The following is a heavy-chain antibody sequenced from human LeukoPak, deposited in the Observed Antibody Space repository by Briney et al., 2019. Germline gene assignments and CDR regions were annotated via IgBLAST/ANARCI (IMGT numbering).Heavy chain of an antibody. D-gene: IGHD3-10*01. CDR1: GFTFSNYG. CDR3: ARGRSITLLRGVAMSDVFDI. V-gene: IGHV3-21*06. Sequence: PGGSLRLSCAASGFTFSNYGMNWVRQAPGKGLEWVSFIDNSGRYDYYGDSVKGRFTISRDNAKNLLFLQMNGLRAEDTALYYCARGRSITLLRGVAMSDVFDIWGQGAMVAVSS. J-gene: IGHJ3*02. CDR2: IDNSGRYD.